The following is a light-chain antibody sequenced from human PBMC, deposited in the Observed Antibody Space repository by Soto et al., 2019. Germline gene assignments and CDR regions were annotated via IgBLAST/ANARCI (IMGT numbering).Light chain of an antibody. CDR3: SQYTSSGTIYD. J-gene: IGLJ1*01. CDR1: NSDIGGSRY. CDR2: EVT. V-gene: IGLV2-14*01. Sequence: QFALTQPASVAGSPGQSITLACSGTNSDIGGSRYVSWYQQLPGKAPKLMIYEVTYRPSGVSDRFSGYKSGNTAYLTVSRLKAEDEADYYCSQYTSSGTIYDFSAGTKVTVL.